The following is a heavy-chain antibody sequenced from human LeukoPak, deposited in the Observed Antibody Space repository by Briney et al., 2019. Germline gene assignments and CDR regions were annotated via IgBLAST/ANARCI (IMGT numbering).Heavy chain of an antibody. CDR2: IYYSGST. J-gene: IGHJ6*03. CDR3: ARSVATTVWYYYYMDV. Sequence: SETLSLTCAVSGGSISSGGYSWSWIRQPPGKGLEWIGYIYYSGSTYYNPSLKSRVTISVDTSKNQFSLKLSSVTAADTAVYYCARSVATTVWYYYYMDVWGKGTTVTISS. V-gene: IGHV4-30-4*07. D-gene: IGHD5-12*01. CDR1: GGSISSGGYS.